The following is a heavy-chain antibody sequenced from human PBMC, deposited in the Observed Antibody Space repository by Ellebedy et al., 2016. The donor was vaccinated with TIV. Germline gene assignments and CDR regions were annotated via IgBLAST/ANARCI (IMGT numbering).Heavy chain of an antibody. V-gene: IGHV3-7*01. D-gene: IGHD2-2*01. Sequence: GESLKISCAASGFSFSDYWMSWVRQAPGKGLEWVANIRHDDSVINYVDSVKGRFTISRDNAKNSLYLQMNSLRAEDTAVYYCARDQISSWPFDYWGKGTLVTVSS. CDR3: ARDQISSWPFDY. CDR2: IRHDDSVI. CDR1: GFSFSDYW. J-gene: IGHJ4*02.